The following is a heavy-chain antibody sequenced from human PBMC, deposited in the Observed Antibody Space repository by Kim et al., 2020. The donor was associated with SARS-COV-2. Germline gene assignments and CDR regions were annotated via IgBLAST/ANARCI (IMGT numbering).Heavy chain of an antibody. V-gene: IGHV4-4*02. J-gene: IGHJ3*02. CDR2: GST. CDR3: ARGRDVFDI. Sequence: GSTNYNPSLKSRVTISVDKSKNQCSLKLSSVTAADTAVYYCARGRDVFDIWGQGTMVTVSS.